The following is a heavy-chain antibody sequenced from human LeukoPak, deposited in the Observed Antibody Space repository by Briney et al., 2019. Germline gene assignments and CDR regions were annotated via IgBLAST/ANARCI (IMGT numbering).Heavy chain of an antibody. D-gene: IGHD3-22*01. CDR3: ARDYYYDSSGYYTYYFDY. Sequence: ASVKVSCKASGYTFPNYHIHWVRQAPGQGLEWLGIINPNGGSASYAQRFQGRVTVTRDTSTTTVYMELTSLRSEDTAVYYCARDYYYDSSGYYTYYFDYWGQGTQVTVSS. CDR2: INPNGGSA. CDR1: GYTFPNYH. V-gene: IGHV1-46*01. J-gene: IGHJ4*02.